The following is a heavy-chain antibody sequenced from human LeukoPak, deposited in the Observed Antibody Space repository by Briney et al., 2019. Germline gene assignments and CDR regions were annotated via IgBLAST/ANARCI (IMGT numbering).Heavy chain of an antibody. V-gene: IGHV3-23*01. J-gene: IGHJ4*02. CDR1: GFTVSGYA. Sequence: GGSLRLSCAASGFTVSGYAMNWVRQAPGKGLEWVATISTSGGSTYYADSVKGRFTISRDNSKNTLYLQMNSLRAEDTAVYYCARRSGIAVAGAFDYWGQGTLVTVSS. CDR2: ISTSGGST. CDR3: ARRSGIAVAGAFDY. D-gene: IGHD6-19*01.